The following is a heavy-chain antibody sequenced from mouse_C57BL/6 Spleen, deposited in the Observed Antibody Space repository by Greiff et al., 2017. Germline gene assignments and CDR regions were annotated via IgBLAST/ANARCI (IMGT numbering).Heavy chain of an antibody. V-gene: IGHV2-5*01. CDR1: GFSLTSYG. J-gene: IGHJ4*01. CDR3: AKGFPYYYGSFYAMDY. Sequence: VKVVESGPGLVQPSQSLSITCTVSGFSLTSYGVHWVRQSPGKGLEWLGVIWRGGSTDYNAAFMSRLSITKDNSKSQVFFKMNSLQADDTAIYYCAKGFPYYYGSFYAMDYWGQGTSVTVSS. CDR2: IWRGGST. D-gene: IGHD1-1*01.